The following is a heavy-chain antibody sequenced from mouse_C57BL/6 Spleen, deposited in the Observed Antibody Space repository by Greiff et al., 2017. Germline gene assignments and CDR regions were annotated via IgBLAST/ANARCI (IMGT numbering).Heavy chain of an antibody. Sequence: VKLVESGAELVKPGASVKISCKASGYAFSSYWMNWVKQRPEKGLEWIGQIYPGDGDTNYNGKFKGKATLTADKSSSTAYMQLSSLTSEDSAVYFCARSYYGHAMDYWGQGTSVTVSS. V-gene: IGHV1-80*01. D-gene: IGHD1-1*01. CDR2: IYPGDGDT. J-gene: IGHJ4*01. CDR1: GYAFSSYW. CDR3: ARSYYGHAMDY.